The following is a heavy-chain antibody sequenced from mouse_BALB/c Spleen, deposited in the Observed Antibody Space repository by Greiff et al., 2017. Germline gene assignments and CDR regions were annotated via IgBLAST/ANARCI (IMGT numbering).Heavy chain of an antibody. J-gene: IGHJ2*01. Sequence: VQLQQSGAELVGPGSSVKISCKASGYAFSSYWMNWVKQRPGQGLEWIGQIYPGDGDTNYNGKFKGKATLTADKSSSTAYMQLSSLTSEDSAVYFWARKTARDPFDDWGQGTTLTVSS. CDR3: ARKTARDPFDD. CDR2: IYPGDGDT. CDR1: GYAFSSYW. V-gene: IGHV1-80*01. D-gene: IGHD3-1*01.